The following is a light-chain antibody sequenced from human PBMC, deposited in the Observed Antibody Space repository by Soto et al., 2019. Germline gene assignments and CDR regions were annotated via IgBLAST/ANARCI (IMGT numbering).Light chain of an antibody. V-gene: IGKV1-39*01. Sequence: DIHMTQSPSSLSASVGDRVSITCRASQSVGTYLNWYQWKPGKVPQVLIYAASSLQSWVPSRFSGSGSGTDFTLTINSLQPEDVAIYFCQQTYTIPRGFSFGHGTKVVIK. CDR2: AAS. J-gene: IGKJ1*01. CDR1: QSVGTY. CDR3: QQTYTIPRGFS.